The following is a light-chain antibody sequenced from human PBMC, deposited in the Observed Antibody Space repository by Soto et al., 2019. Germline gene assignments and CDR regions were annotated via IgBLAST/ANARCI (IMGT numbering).Light chain of an antibody. V-gene: IGKV3-20*01. Sequence: DMVLTQSPGSLSLSPGERATLSCRASQSVTSTDLAWYQQKPGQAPRLLIYGASTRATGIPDRFSGSGSGTDFTLTISRLEPEDFAVYYCQQYGSSPRYTFCQGTTLEIK. CDR3: QQYGSSPRYT. J-gene: IGKJ2*01. CDR2: GAS. CDR1: QSVTSTD.